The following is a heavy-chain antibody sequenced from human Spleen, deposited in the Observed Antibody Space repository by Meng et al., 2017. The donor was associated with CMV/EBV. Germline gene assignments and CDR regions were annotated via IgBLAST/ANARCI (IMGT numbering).Heavy chain of an antibody. CDR2: IYHSGTT. J-gene: IGHJ4*02. V-gene: IGHV4-38-2*01. Sequence: GSLRLSCAVSGFSIRAGYYWGWIRQPPGKGLEWIASIYHSGTTYYNPSLKSRATISLDTSNSQFSLRLSSVTAADTAVYYCARVKGTTGPAYYFDYWGQGLLVTVSS. CDR1: GFSIRAGYY. D-gene: IGHD2-8*02. CDR3: ARVKGTTGPAYYFDY.